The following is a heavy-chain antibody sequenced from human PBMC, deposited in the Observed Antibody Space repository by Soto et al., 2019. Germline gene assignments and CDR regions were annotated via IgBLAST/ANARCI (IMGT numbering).Heavy chain of an antibody. CDR1: GITFSDSY. D-gene: IGHD3-10*01. J-gene: IGHJ3*02. CDR3: SRDPDRGGAFDI. CDR2: ISTSSIYT. V-gene: IGHV3-11*06. Sequence: QVQLVESGGGLVKPGGSLSLSCVASGITFSDSYMIWIRQAPGKGLEWVAYISTSSIYTNYADSVKGRFTISRDNANNSLYLQMNSLRAYDMAVYYCSRDPDRGGAFDIRGQGTMVTVSS.